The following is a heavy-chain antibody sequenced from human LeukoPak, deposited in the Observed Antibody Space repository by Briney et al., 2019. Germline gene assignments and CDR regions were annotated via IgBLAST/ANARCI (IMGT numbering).Heavy chain of an antibody. V-gene: IGHV3-33*01. CDR3: ATLYAGYSSGWYGGDAFDI. J-gene: IGHJ3*02. D-gene: IGHD6-19*01. Sequence: GGSLRLSCAASGLTFSSYGMHWVRQAPGKGLEWVAVIWYDGSNKYYADSVKGRFTISRDNSKNTLYLQMNSLRAEDTAVYYCATLYAGYSSGWYGGDAFDIWGRGTMVTVSS. CDR2: IWYDGSNK. CDR1: GLTFSSYG.